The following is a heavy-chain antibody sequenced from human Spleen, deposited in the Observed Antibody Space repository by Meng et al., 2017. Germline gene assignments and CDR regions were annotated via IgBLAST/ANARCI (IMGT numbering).Heavy chain of an antibody. J-gene: IGHJ4*02. CDR2: IYHSGST. V-gene: IGHV4-4*02. CDR1: GGSISSDNW. D-gene: IGHD2-21*01. CDR3: TKNDFYCLGY. Sequence: QVQLETPRPGLVTPSGTRSLTCAVSGGSISSDNWWSWVRQPPGKGLEWIGEIYHSGSTNYNPSLKSRITISVDKPKNQFSLTLSSVTAADTAVYYCTKNDFYCLGYWGQGTLVTVSS.